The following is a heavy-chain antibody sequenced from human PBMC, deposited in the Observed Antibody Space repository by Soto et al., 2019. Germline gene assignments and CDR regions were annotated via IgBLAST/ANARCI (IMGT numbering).Heavy chain of an antibody. CDR1: GFTFSTYG. V-gene: IGHV3-30*18. CDR3: AKDIGQWVAVAGRGPY. D-gene: IGHD6-19*01. J-gene: IGHJ4*02. Sequence: QVQLVESGGGVVQPGRSLRLSCAASGFTFSTYGMHWVRRAPGKGLEWVAIISYDGSNKYYADSVKGRFTISRDNSKNTLYLQINSLRAEDTAVYYCAKDIGQWVAVAGRGPYWGQGTLVTVSS. CDR2: ISYDGSNK.